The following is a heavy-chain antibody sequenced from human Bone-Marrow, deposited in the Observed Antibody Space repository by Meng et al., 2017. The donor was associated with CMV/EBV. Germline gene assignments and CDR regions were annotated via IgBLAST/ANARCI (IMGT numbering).Heavy chain of an antibody. J-gene: IGHJ3*02. D-gene: IGHD1-26*01. CDR3: AREWELDAFDI. CDR1: GGSISSYY. V-gene: IGHV4-59*01. CDR2: IYYSGST. Sequence: SETLSLTCTVSGGSISSYYWSWIRQPPGKGLEWIGYIYYSGSTNYNPSLKSRVTISVDTSKNQFSLKLSSVTAADTAVYYCAREWELDAFDIWGQGTMGTFSS.